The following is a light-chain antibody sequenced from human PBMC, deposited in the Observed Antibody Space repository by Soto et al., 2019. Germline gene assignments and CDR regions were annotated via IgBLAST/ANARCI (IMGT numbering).Light chain of an antibody. CDR3: TSYTSSNTFV. Sequence: QSALTQPPSVSGSPGQSVTISCTGTSSDVGSYDRVSWYQQPPGTAPKLMIYEVSNRPSGLPDRFSGSKSGNTASLTISGLQAEDEAEYYCTSYTSSNTFVFGTGTKLTVL. J-gene: IGLJ1*01. CDR1: SSDVGSYDR. V-gene: IGLV2-18*02. CDR2: EVS.